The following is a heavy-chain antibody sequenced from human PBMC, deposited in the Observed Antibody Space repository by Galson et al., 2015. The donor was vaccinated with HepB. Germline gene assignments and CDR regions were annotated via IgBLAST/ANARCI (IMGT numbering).Heavy chain of an antibody. CDR2: ISGSGGST. V-gene: IGHV3-23*01. J-gene: IGHJ3*02. D-gene: IGHD6-13*01. Sequence: SLRLSCAASGFTFSSYAMSWVRQAPGKGLEWVSAISGSGGSTYYADSVKGRFTISRDNSKNTLYLQMNSLRAEDTAVYYCAKGYEAAADMLWFPFDIWGQGTMVTVSS. CDR1: GFTFSSYA. CDR3: AKGYEAAADMLWFPFDI.